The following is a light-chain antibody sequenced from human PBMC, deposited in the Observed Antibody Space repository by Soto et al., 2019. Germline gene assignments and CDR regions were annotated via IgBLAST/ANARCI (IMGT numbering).Light chain of an antibody. J-gene: IGKJ1*01. V-gene: IGKV1-5*03. CDR2: KAS. CDR3: QQYNDNWT. Sequence: DIRMTQSPSTLSASVGDRVTITCRASQSISSWLAWYQQKPGKAPKLLIYKASTLQSGVPSRFSGSGSGTEFTLAISSLQPDDSATYYCQQYNDNWTFGQGTKVAIK. CDR1: QSISSW.